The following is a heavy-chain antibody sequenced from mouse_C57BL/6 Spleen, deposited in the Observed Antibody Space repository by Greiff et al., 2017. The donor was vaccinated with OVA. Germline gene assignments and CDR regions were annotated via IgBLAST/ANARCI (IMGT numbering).Heavy chain of an antibody. CDR3: ARCLTGTFYWYFDV. CDR1: GYTFTSYW. CDR2: IDPNSGGT. V-gene: IGHV1-72*01. Sequence: VQLQQSGAELVKPGASVKLSCKASGYTFTSYWMHWVKQRPGRGLEWIGRIDPNSGGTKYNEKFKSKATLTVDKHSSTAYMQLSSLTSEDSAVYYCARCLTGTFYWYFDVWGTGTTVTVSS. D-gene: IGHD4-1*01. J-gene: IGHJ1*03.